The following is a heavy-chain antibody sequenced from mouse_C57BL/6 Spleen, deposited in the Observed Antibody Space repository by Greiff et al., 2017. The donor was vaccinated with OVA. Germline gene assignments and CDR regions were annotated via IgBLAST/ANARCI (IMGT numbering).Heavy chain of an antibody. CDR2: ISNLAYSI. J-gene: IGHJ1*03. CDR1: GFTFTDYG. Sequence: EVMLVESGGGLVQPGGSLKLSCAASGFTFTDYGMAWVRQAPRKGPEWVAFISNLAYSIYYADTVTGRFTISRENAKTTLYTEMSSLRSEDTAMYYCARGGDWYFDVWGTGTTVTVSS. CDR3: ARGGDWYFDV. V-gene: IGHV5-15*01.